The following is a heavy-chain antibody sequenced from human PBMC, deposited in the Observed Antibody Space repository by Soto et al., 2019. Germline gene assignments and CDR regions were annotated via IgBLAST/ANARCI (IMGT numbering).Heavy chain of an antibody. CDR2: LYWDDDQ. Sequence: QIALKESGPTLVKPTEPLTLTCSFSGFSLKTSGVGVGWIRQPPGKSLEWLALLYWDDDQRDRPILKSRLTILKDTSSNQVVLTQPNMDPVDTATYYCVHSPIPAPVFWGQGILVAVSS. D-gene: IGHD2-2*01. V-gene: IGHV2-5*02. J-gene: IGHJ4*02. CDR1: GFSLKTSGVG. CDR3: VHSPIPAPVF.